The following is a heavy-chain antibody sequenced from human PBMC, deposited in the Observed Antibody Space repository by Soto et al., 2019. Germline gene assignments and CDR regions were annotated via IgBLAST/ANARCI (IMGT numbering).Heavy chain of an antibody. CDR2: IYWDDDK. CDR3: AHRVLRSVFGLVTTTAIYFDF. CDR1: GFSLTTSGVG. J-gene: IGHJ4*02. V-gene: IGHV2-5*02. D-gene: IGHD3-3*01. Sequence: GPTQVKPRQTLTLTCTFSGFSLTTSGVGVGWIRQSPGKAPEWLALIYWDDDKRYSPSLKSRLTITKDTSKNQVVLTMADLDPADTATYYCAHRVLRSVFGLVTTTAIYFDFWGQGTPVAVSS.